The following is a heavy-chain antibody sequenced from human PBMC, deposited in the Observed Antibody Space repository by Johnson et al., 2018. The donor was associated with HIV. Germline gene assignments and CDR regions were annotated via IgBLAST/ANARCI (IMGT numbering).Heavy chain of an antibody. CDR1: GFTVSSNY. V-gene: IGHV3-66*01. Sequence: VQLVESGGGLVQPGGSLRLSCAASGFTVSSNYMSWVRQAPGEGLEWVSIIYSGGSTYYADSVQGSFTISSDNSKNALYLQMNSLRAEDTALYYCARVPSFLGRGLDAFDIWGQGTMVTVSS. CDR2: IYSGGST. J-gene: IGHJ3*02. CDR3: ARVPSFLGRGLDAFDI. D-gene: IGHD2/OR15-2a*01.